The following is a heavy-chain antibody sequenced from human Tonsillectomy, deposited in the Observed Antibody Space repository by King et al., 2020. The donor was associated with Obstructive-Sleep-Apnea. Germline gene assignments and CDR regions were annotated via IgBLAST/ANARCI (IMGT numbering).Heavy chain of an antibody. J-gene: IGHJ4*02. D-gene: IGHD3-10*01. V-gene: IGHV3-9*01. CDR2: ISWNSGSI. CDR1: GFTFDDYA. CDR3: AKEAAFGYAASSPLDY. Sequence: VQLVESGGGLVQPGRSLRLSCAASGFTFDDYAMHWVRQAPGKGLEWVSGISWNSGSIGYADSVKGRFTISRDNAKNSLYLQMNSLRAEDTALYYCAKEAAFGYAASSPLDYWGQGTLVTVSS.